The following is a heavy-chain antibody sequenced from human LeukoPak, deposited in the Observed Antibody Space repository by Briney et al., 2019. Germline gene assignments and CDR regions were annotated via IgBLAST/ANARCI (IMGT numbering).Heavy chain of an antibody. D-gene: IGHD3-22*01. V-gene: IGHV4-59*01. CDR1: GGAISSYY. CDR2: IYYSGST. J-gene: IGHJ4*02. Sequence: SETLSLTCTVCGGAISSYYWSWIRQPPGKGLEWIGYIYYSGSTNYNPSLKSRVTISVDTSKNQFSLKLSSVTAADTAVYYCARINSSGYYYGGYYFDYWGQGTLVTVSS. CDR3: ARINSSGYYYGGYYFDY.